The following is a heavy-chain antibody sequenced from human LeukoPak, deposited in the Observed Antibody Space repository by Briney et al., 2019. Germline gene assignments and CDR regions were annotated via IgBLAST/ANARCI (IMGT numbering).Heavy chain of an antibody. Sequence: GSSVKVSCKASGGTFSSYAISWVRQAPGQGLEWMGRIVPILGIANYAQKFQGRVTITADKPTSTAYMELSSLRSEDTAVYYCVILGDHRRPYYFDYWGQGTLVTVSS. V-gene: IGHV1-69*04. J-gene: IGHJ4*02. CDR2: IVPILGIA. CDR1: GGTFSSYA. CDR3: VILGDHRRPYYFDY. D-gene: IGHD2-21*01.